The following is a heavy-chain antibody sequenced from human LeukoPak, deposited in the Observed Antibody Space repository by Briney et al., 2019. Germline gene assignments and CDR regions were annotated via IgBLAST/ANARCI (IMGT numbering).Heavy chain of an antibody. J-gene: IGHJ3*02. CDR3: ARGEWELGSTPHAFDI. Sequence: SETLSLTCTVSGGSISSYYWSWIRQPAGKGLEWIGRIYTSGSTNYNPSLKSRVTMSVDTSKNQFSLKLSSVTAADTAVYYCARGEWELGSTPHAFDIWGQGTMVTVSS. CDR2: IYTSGST. V-gene: IGHV4-4*07. D-gene: IGHD1-26*01. CDR1: GGSISSYY.